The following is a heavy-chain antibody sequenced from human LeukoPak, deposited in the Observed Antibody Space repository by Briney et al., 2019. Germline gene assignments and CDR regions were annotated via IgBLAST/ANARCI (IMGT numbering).Heavy chain of an antibody. D-gene: IGHD6-25*01. V-gene: IGHV3-20*04. CDR3: ARRSAAKDAFDI. Sequence: GGSLRLSCAASGFTFDDYGMSWVRQAPGKGLEWVSGINWNGGSTGYADSVKGRFTISRDNAKNTLYLQMNSLRAEDTAVYYCARRSAAKDAFDIWGQGTMVTVSS. CDR2: INWNGGST. CDR1: GFTFDDYG. J-gene: IGHJ3*02.